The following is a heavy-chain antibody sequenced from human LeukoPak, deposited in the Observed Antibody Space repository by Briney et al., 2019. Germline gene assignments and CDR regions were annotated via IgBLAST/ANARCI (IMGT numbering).Heavy chain of an antibody. V-gene: IGHV4-34*01. D-gene: IGHD5-18*01. J-gene: IGHJ5*02. CDR2: INHSGST. CDR3: ARGRRLIRGYSYGPLSSNWFDP. CDR1: GGSISSYY. Sequence: SETLSLTCTVSGGSISSYYWSWIRQPPGKGLEWIGEINHSGSTNYNPSLKSRVTIPVDTFKNQFSLKLSSVTAADTAVYYCARGRRLIRGYSYGPLSSNWFDPWGQGTLVTVSS.